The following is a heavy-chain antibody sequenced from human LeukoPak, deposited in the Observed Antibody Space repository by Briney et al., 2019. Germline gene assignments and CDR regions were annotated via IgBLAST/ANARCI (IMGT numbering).Heavy chain of an antibody. V-gene: IGHV3-23*01. J-gene: IGHJ5*02. CDR2: ISGSGTSI. D-gene: IGHD1-14*01. Sequence: GGSLRLSCAASGFTFTTYTMTWVRQAPGKGLEWVSGISGSGTSISYADSVKGRFTISRDNSKNTLYLQMNSLRVEDTAVYFCARDQPGTYTLSGAWGQGTLVTVSS. CDR3: ARDQPGTYTLSGA. CDR1: GFTFTTYT.